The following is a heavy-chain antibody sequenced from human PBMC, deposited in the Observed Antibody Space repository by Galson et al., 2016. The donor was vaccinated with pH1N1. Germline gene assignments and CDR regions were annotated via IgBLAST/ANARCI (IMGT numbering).Heavy chain of an antibody. J-gene: IGHJ6*02. CDR2: IYSGGGT. V-gene: IGHV3-53*01. D-gene: IGHD3-3*01. CDR1: GFTVSSNY. CDR3: ARVGDFWSYYYYNMDV. Sequence: SLRLSCAASGFTVSSNYMSWVRQAPGKGLEWVSLIYSGGGTYYADSVKGRFTISRDNSKNTLYLQMNSLRVEDTAVYYCARVGDFWSYYYYNMDVWGQGTTVTVSS.